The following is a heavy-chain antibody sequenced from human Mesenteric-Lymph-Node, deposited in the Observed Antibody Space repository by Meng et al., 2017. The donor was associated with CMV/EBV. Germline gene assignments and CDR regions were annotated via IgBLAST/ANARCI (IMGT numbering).Heavy chain of an antibody. J-gene: IGHJ4*02. CDR3: ARGGYCSSTSCYLYYFDY. CDR2: ISSSSSYI. V-gene: IGHV3-21*01. Sequence: GGSLRLSCAASGFTFSSYSMNWVRQAPGKGLEWVSSISSSSSYIYYADSVKGRFTISRVNAKNSLYLQMNSLRAEDTAVYYCARGGYCSSTSCYLYYFDYWGQGTLVTVSS. D-gene: IGHD2-2*01. CDR1: GFTFSSYS.